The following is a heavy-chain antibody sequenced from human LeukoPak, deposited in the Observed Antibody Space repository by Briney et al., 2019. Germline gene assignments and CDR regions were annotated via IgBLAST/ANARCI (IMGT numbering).Heavy chain of an antibody. CDR3: AYRNNFEY. CDR1: GFSLSGHW. Sequence: GGSLRLSCATSGFSLSGHWMNWVRQPPGKGLEWVANIKGGGSEKYYVDSVKGRFTISRDDAKRTVDLQMDNLRTEDTAVYYCAYRNNFEYWGQGTLVTVSS. CDR2: IKGGGSEK. D-gene: IGHD1-26*01. J-gene: IGHJ4*02. V-gene: IGHV3-7*05.